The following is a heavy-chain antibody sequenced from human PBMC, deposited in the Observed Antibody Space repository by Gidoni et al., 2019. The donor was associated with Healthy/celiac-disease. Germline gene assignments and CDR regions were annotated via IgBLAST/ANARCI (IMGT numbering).Heavy chain of an antibody. J-gene: IGHJ4*02. CDR3: ARTYYGRVDY. D-gene: IGHD1-26*01. CDR2: IYYSGST. CDR1: GGSISSGGYY. V-gene: IGHV4-31*03. Sequence: QVQLQESGPGLVKPSQTLSLACTVSGGSISSGGYYWSWNRQHPGKGMEWIGYIYYSGSTYDNPSLKSRVTISVDTSKNQFALKLSSVTAADTAVYYCARTYYGRVDYWGQGTLVTVSS.